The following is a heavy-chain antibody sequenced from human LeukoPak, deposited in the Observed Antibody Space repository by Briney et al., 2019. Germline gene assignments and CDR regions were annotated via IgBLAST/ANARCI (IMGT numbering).Heavy chain of an antibody. CDR2: IDPSDSYT. D-gene: IGHD3-10*01. CDR1: GYSFTSYW. V-gene: IGHV5-10-1*01. J-gene: IGHJ4*02. CDR3: ARHWGHGSGSYYSGY. Sequence: GESLRISCKGSGYSFTSYWISWVRQMPGKGLEWMGRIDPSDSYTNYSPSFQGHVTISADKSISTAYLQWSSLKASDTAMYYCARHWGHGSGSYYSGYWGQGTLVTVSS.